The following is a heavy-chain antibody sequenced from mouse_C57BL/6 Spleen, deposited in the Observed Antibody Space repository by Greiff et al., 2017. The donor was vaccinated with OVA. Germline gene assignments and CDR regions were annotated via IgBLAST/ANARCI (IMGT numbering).Heavy chain of an antibody. D-gene: IGHD1-1*01. CDR2: IYPRSGNT. V-gene: IGHV1-81*01. J-gene: IGHJ4*01. Sequence: QVQLQQSGAELARPGASVKLSCKASGYTFTSYGISWVKQRTGQGLEWIGEIYPRSGNTYYNEKFKGKATLTADKSSSTAYMELRSLTSEDAAVYFCARNWDYGSPYAMDYWGQGTSVTVSS. CDR1: GYTFTSYG. CDR3: ARNWDYGSPYAMDY.